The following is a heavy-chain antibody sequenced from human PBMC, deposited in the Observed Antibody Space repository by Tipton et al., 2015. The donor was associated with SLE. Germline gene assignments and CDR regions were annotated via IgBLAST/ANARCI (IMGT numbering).Heavy chain of an antibody. V-gene: IGHV4-59*01. D-gene: IGHD5-12*01. CDR1: GVSITNSY. Sequence: TLSLTCSVSGVSITNSYWSWIRQPPGKGLEWIGYIYYSGSTNYNPSLKSRVTISLDTSKNQFSLNLRSVSAADTAVYYCARSDPSYSGYSYWGQGTLVTVSS. CDR3: ARSDPSYSGYSY. J-gene: IGHJ4*02. CDR2: IYYSGST.